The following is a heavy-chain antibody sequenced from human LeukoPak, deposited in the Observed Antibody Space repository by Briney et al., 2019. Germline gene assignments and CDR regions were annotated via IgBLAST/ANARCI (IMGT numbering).Heavy chain of an antibody. V-gene: IGHV3-30*02. CDR2: IRYDGSNK. CDR3: ARELWVLDYYYMDV. D-gene: IGHD3-10*01. Sequence: PGGSLRLSCAASGFTFSSYGMHWVRQAPGKGLEWVAFIRYDGSNKYYADSVKGRFTISRDNSKNTLYLQMNSLRAEDTAVYYCARELWVLDYYYMDVWGKGTTVTISS. CDR1: GFTFSSYG. J-gene: IGHJ6*03.